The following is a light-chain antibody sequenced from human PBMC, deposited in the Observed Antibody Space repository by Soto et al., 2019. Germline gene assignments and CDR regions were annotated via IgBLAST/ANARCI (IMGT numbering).Light chain of an antibody. V-gene: IGLV2-23*02. CDR1: SSDVGSYNL. Sequence: QSALTQPASVSGSPGQSITISCTGTSSDVGSYNLFSWYQQPPGKAPKLMIYEISKRPSGVSNRFSGSKSGNSASLTICGLRAEDEADYYCCSYAGSSSSVVFGGGTQLTVL. CDR3: CSYAGSSSSVV. J-gene: IGLJ2*01. CDR2: EIS.